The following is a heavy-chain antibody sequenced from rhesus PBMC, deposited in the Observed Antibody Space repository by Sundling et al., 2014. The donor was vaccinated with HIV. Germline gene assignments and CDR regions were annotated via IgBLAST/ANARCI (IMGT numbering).Heavy chain of an antibody. CDR3: AKALTGTTGFFGF. J-gene: IGHJ1*01. V-gene: IGHV4-160*01. CDR1: GDSVSSNL. CDR2: IYGRGGST. Sequence: QVQLRESGPGLVKPSETLSLTCTVSGDSVSSNLWNWIRQSPGKGLEWIGGIYGRGGSTEYNPSLKSRVTISKDTSKKQFSLKLTSVTAADTAVYYCAKALTGTTGFFGFWGQGALVTVSS. D-gene: IGHD1-20*01.